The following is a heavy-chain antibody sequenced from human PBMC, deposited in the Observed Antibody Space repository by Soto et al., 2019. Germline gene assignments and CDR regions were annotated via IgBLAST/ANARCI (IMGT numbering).Heavy chain of an antibody. CDR2: INPSGGST. V-gene: IGHV1-46*03. D-gene: IGHD3-16*02. CDR1: GYTFTSYY. CDR3: ARGGGIRVLYYDYIWGSYRTSDAFDI. J-gene: IGHJ3*02. Sequence: GASVKVSCKASGYTFTSYYMHWVRQAPGQGLEWMGIINPSGGSTSYAQKFQGRVTMTRDTSTSTVYMELSSLRSEDTAVYYCARGGGIRVLYYDYIWGSYRTSDAFDIWGQGTMVTVSS.